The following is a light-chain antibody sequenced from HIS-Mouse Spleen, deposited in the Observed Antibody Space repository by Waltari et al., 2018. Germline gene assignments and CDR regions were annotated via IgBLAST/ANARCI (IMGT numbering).Light chain of an antibody. CDR2: DVS. CDR1: SSDVGGYNY. CDR3: CSDAGSYTWV. V-gene: IGLV2-11*01. Sequence: QSALTQPRSVSGSPGQSVTISCTGTSSDVGGYNYVSWYQQHPGKAPKLMIYDVSKRPSGVPDRLSGSRSGNTASLTISGLQAEDEADYYCCSDAGSYTWVFGGGTKLTVL. J-gene: IGLJ3*02.